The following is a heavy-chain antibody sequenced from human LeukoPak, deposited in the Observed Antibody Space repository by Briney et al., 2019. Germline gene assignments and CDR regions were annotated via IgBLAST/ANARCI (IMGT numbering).Heavy chain of an antibody. CDR1: GFTFSSYA. Sequence: PGGSLRLSCAAPGFTFSSYAMSWVRQAPGKGLEWVSAISGSGGSTYYADSVKGRFTISRDNSKNTLYLQMNSLRAEDTAVYYCAKAGGYYGSGSYFTIDYWGQGTLVTVS. CDR3: AKAGGYYGSGSYFTIDY. J-gene: IGHJ4*02. V-gene: IGHV3-23*01. CDR2: ISGSGGST. D-gene: IGHD3-10*01.